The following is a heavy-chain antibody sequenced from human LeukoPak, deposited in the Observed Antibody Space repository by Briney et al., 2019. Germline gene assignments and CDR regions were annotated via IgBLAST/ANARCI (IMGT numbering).Heavy chain of an antibody. J-gene: IGHJ2*01. D-gene: IGHD5-12*01. Sequence: SETLSLTCTVSGDSINSYYWSWIRQPPGKGLEWIGYIYYTGSTNYNPSLKSRVTISVDTSKNQFSLKLSSVTAADTAVYYCARRTSDSGYSGIWYFDLWGRGTLVTVSS. CDR1: GDSINSYY. CDR2: IYYTGST. CDR3: ARRTSDSGYSGIWYFDL. V-gene: IGHV4-59*08.